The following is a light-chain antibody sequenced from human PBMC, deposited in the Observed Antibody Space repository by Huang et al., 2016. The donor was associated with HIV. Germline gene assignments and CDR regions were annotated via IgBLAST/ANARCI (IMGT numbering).Light chain of an antibody. CDR2: GAS. J-gene: IGKJ5*01. V-gene: IGKV4-1*01. CDR3: QQYYASSIT. Sequence: DIVMTQSPDSLAVSLGERATINCKSSQSVLHSSANKNFLAWYQQKPGQPPKLRIYGASTRGSGVPDRVSGRGSATDFTLTISSLQAEDVAVDYCQQYYASSITFGQGTRLEIK. CDR1: QSVLHSSANKNF.